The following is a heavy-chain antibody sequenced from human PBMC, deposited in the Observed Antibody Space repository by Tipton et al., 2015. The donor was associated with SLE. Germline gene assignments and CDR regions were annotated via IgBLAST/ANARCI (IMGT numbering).Heavy chain of an antibody. D-gene: IGHD1-14*01. Sequence: SLRLSCTTSGFTFGDYAMSWVRQAPGKGLEWVGFIRRSSYGGTTEYAASVQGRFTISRDDSKASAYLQMNRLKMEDTAVYYCISGPDKGVAMYYDYYGMDVWGQGTTVTVSS. CDR3: ISGPDKGVAMYYDYYGMDV. CDR1: GFTFGDYA. CDR2: IRRSSYGGTT. V-gene: IGHV3-49*04. J-gene: IGHJ6*02.